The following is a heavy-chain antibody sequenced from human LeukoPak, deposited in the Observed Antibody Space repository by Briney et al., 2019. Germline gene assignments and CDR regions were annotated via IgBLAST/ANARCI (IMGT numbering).Heavy chain of an antibody. Sequence: GGSLRLSCAASGFTFDDYTMHWVRQAPGKGLEWVSLISWDGGSTYYADSVKGRLTISRDNSENSLYLQMNSLRTEDTALYYCAKDMGIAAAGSFDYWGQGTLVTVSS. J-gene: IGHJ4*02. V-gene: IGHV3-43*01. CDR3: AKDMGIAAAGSFDY. CDR2: ISWDGGST. CDR1: GFTFDDYT. D-gene: IGHD6-13*01.